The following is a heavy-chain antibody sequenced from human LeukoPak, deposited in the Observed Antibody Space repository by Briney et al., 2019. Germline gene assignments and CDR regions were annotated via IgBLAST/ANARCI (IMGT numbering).Heavy chain of an antibody. CDR3: AQATSLRGYSYGAVDY. J-gene: IGHJ4*02. D-gene: IGHD5-18*01. CDR2: ISYDGSNK. CDR1: GGSISSGG. Sequence: LSLTCTVSGGSISSGGYYWSWIRQAPGKGLEWVAVISYDGSNKYYADSVKGRFTISRDNSKNTLYLQMNSLRAEDTAVYYCAQATSLRGYSYGAVDYWGQGTLVTVSS. V-gene: IGHV3-30*18.